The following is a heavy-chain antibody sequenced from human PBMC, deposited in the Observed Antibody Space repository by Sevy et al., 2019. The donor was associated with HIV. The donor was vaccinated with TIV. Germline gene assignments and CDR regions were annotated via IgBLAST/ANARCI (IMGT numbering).Heavy chain of an antibody. CDR2: ISVSGDFT. J-gene: IGHJ4*02. CDR3: AIKITMIRGDQGSFDY. V-gene: IGHV3-23*01. CDR1: GFTFSNYA. Sequence: GGSLRLSCADSGFTFSNYAMAWVRQAPGKGLEWVSAISVSGDFTYYADSVRGRFTVSRDKSKNTLFLQMNSRRAEDTAVYYCAIKITMIRGDQGSFDYWGQGTLVTVSS. D-gene: IGHD3-10*01.